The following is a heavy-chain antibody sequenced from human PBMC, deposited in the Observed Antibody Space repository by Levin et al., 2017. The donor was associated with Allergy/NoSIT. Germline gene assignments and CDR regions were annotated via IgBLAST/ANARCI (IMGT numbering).Heavy chain of an antibody. J-gene: IGHJ4*02. CDR3: ARASTGTHYYYDY. V-gene: IGHV4-4*07. Sequence: RPSETLSLTCTVSGGSLSSFYWSWIRQPAAKGLEWIGRISTSGSTKYNPSLKSRVTMSVDTSKNQFSLKLSSVTAADTAVYYCARASTGTHYYYDYWGQGTLVTVFS. CDR1: GGSLSSFY. CDR2: ISTSGST. D-gene: IGHD1-1*01.